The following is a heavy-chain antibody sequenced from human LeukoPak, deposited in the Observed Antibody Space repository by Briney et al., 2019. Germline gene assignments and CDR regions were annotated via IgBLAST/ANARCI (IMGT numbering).Heavy chain of an antibody. CDR2: ISYDGSNK. Sequence: GRSLRLSCAASGFTFSSYAMHWVRQAPGKGLEWVAVISYDGSNKYYADSVKGRFTISRDNSKNTLYLQMNGLRAEDTAVYYCARDCSGGSCYGWITFGGVPRSYYFDYWGQGTLVTVSS. D-gene: IGHD2-15*01. CDR3: ARDCSGGSCYGWITFGGVPRSYYFDY. CDR1: GFTFSSYA. J-gene: IGHJ4*02. V-gene: IGHV3-30-3*01.